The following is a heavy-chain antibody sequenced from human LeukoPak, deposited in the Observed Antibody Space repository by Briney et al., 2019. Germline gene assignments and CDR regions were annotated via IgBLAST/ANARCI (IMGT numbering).Heavy chain of an antibody. CDR3: AKALRSSLARELDY. V-gene: IGHV3-23*01. CDR2: ISGSGGST. J-gene: IGHJ4*02. Sequence: GGSLRLSCAASGFTFSSYAMSWVRQAPGKGPEWVSVISGSGGSTYYADSVKGRFTISRDNSKNTVYLQMNGLRAEDAAMYYCAKALRSSLARELDYWGQGTLVTVSS. CDR1: GFTFSSYA. D-gene: IGHD3-10*01.